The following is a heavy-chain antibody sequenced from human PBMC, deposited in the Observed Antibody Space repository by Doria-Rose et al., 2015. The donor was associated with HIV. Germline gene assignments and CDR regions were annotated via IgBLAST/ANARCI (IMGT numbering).Heavy chain of an antibody. CDR3: ARIKSSRWYHKYYFDF. CDR2: IFSDDER. D-gene: IGHD6-13*01. J-gene: IGHJ4*02. V-gene: IGHV2-26*01. CDR1: GVSLSSPGMG. Sequence: SGPVLVKPTETLTLTCTVSGVSLSSPGMGVSWIRQPPGKALEWLGKIFSDDERFYQTSLKSRLTISRGTSKSQVVLTMTDMDPVDTATYYCARIKSSRWYHKYYFDFWGQGTLVIVSA.